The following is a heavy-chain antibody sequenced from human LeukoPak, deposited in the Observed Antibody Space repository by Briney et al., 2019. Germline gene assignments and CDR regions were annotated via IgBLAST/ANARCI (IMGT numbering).Heavy chain of an antibody. CDR3: ARGHDYGED. CDR1: GGTFSSYA. J-gene: IGHJ4*02. V-gene: IGHV1-69*13. CDR2: IIPIFGTA. Sequence: GASVKVSCKAPGGTFSSYAISWVRQAPGQGLEWTGGIIPIFGTANYAQKFQGRVTITADESTSTAYMELSSLRSEDTAVYYCARGHDYGEDWGQGTLVTVSS. D-gene: IGHD4-17*01.